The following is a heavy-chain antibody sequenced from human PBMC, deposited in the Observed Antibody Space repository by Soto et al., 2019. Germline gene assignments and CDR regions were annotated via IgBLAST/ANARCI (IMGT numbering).Heavy chain of an antibody. Sequence: GGSLRLSCAASGFTFSSYSMNRVRQAPGKGLEWFSYISSSSSTIYYADSVKGRFTISRDNAKNSLYLQMNSLRAEDTAVYYCARTLNYGDYGTYYYYYYMDVWGKGTTVTVSS. CDR3: ARTLNYGDYGTYYYYYYMDV. CDR1: GFTFSSYS. CDR2: ISSSSSTI. J-gene: IGHJ6*03. D-gene: IGHD4-17*01. V-gene: IGHV3-48*01.